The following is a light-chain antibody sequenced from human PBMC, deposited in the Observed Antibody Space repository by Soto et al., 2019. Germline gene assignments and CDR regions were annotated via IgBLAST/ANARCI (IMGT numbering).Light chain of an antibody. CDR2: GAS. Sequence: ETEWSQSPGTQSLYPGASATLSCRASQRVDSSYLTWYQQKPGQAPRLLIFGASTRAAGIPARFSGSGSGTEFTLTVSSLQPEDFATYYCQQSYSTPRTFGPGTKVDV. CDR1: QRVDSSY. CDR3: QQSYSTPRT. J-gene: IGKJ3*01. V-gene: IGKV3D-7*01.